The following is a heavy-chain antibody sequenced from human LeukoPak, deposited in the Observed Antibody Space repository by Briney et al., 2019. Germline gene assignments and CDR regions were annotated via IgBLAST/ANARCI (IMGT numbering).Heavy chain of an antibody. CDR1: GFTFSSYN. V-gene: IGHV3-48*04. Sequence: GGSLRLSCAASGFTFSSYNMNWVRQAPGQGLEWVSYISSSGSTIYYADSVKGRFTISRDNAKNSLYLQMNSLRAEDTVVYYCAELGITMIGGVWGKGTTVTISS. CDR2: ISSSGSTI. D-gene: IGHD3-10*02. CDR3: AELGITMIGGV. J-gene: IGHJ6*04.